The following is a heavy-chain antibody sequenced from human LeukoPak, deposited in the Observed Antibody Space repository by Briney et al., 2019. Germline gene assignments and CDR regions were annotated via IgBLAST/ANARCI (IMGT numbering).Heavy chain of an antibody. D-gene: IGHD3-10*01. J-gene: IGHJ5*02. CDR1: GPSFSGYD. V-gene: IGHV4-34*01. CDR2: INHSAST. Sequence: SDTLSLAFALYGPSFSGYDCGSGRQPPGNGLELGVEINHSASTNYNQSLKSRVNISVDTSKNQFSLKMSSVTAADTAVYYCATYGPLRQAFTLGHMVRGVTPWFDPWGQGTLVTVSS. CDR3: ATYGPLRQAFTLGHMVRGVTPWFDP.